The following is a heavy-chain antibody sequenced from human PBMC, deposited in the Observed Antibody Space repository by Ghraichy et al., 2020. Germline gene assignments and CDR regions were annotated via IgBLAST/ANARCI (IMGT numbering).Heavy chain of an antibody. CDR1: GGSITSYS. J-gene: IGHJ6*02. Sequence: ESLNISCTVSGGSITSYSWSWIRQPPGKGLEWIGYIYYSGSTNYNPSLKSRVTMSVDTSKNQFSLNLSSVTAADTAVYYCARINYYYYVMDVWGQGTTVTVSS. V-gene: IGHV4-59*01. CDR2: IYYSGST. CDR3: ARINYYYYVMDV.